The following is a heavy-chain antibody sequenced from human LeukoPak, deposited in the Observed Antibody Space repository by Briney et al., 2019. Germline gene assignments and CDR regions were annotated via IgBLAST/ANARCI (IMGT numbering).Heavy chain of an antibody. D-gene: IGHD6-13*01. CDR3: VKDSYSNNWYIFHY. CDR2: VTWNSGTI. Sequence: PGRSLRLSCAASGFTFDDYAMHWVRQVPGKGLEWVSGVTWNSGTIAYADSVKGRFTISRDNAKNSLYLQMNSLRAEDTALYYCVKDSYSNNWYIFHYWGQGTLVTVSS. V-gene: IGHV3-9*01. CDR1: GFTFDDYA. J-gene: IGHJ4*02.